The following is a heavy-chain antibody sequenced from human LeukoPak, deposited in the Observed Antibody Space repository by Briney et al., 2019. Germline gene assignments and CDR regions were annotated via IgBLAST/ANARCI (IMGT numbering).Heavy chain of an antibody. J-gene: IGHJ4*02. D-gene: IGHD6-6*01. V-gene: IGHV3-30*18. CDR3: AKDYSSSGLDY. CDR2: ISYDGSNK. CDR1: GFTFSSYG. Sequence: GRSLRLSCAASGFTFSSYGMHWVRQAPGKGLEWVAVISYDGSNKYYADSVKGRFTISRDNSKNTLYLQMNSLRAEDTAVYYCAKDYSSSGLDYWGQGTPVTVSS.